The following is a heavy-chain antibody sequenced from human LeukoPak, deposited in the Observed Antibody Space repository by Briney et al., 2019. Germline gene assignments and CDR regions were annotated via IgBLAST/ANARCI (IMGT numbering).Heavy chain of an antibody. CDR2: IGTAGDT. Sequence: GGSLRLSCAASGFTFSSYDMHWVRQATGEGLEWVSAIGTAGDTYYPGSVKGRFTISRENAKNSLYLQMNSLRAGDTAVYYCARGTNIRTMHDFGMDVWGQGTTVTVSS. CDR1: GFTFSSYD. J-gene: IGHJ6*02. D-gene: IGHD2-8*01. CDR3: ARGTNIRTMHDFGMDV. V-gene: IGHV3-13*01.